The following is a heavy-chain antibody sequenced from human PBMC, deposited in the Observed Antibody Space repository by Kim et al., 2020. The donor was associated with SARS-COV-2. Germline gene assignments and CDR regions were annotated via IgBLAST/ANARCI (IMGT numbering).Heavy chain of an antibody. D-gene: IGHD4-17*01. J-gene: IGHJ5*02. CDR1: GYTFTGYY. CDR2: INPNSGGT. V-gene: IGHV1-2*06. CDR3: ARESHYGGNFGP. Sequence: ASVKVSCKASGYTFTGYYMHWVRQAPGQGLEWMGRINPNSGGTNYAQKFQGRVTMTRDTSISTAYMELSRLRSDDTAVYYCARESHYGGNFGPWGQGTLVTVSS.